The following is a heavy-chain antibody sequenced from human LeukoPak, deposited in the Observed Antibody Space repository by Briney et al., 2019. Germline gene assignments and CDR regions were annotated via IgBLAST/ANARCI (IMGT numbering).Heavy chain of an antibody. CDR1: GGSISSSSYY. J-gene: IGHJ6*03. D-gene: IGHD6-13*01. Sequence: SETLSLTCTVSGGSISSSSYYWGWIRQPPGKGLEWIGSIYYSGSTYYNPSLKSRVTISVDTSKNQFSLKLSSVTAADTAVYYCARLRQQLVRYYYYYMDVWGKGTTVTVSS. V-gene: IGHV4-39*01. CDR3: ARLRQQLVRYYYYYMDV. CDR2: IYYSGST.